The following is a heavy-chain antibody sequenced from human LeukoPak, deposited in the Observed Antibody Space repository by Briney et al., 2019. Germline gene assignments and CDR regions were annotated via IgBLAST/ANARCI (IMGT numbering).Heavy chain of an antibody. V-gene: IGHV3-23*01. CDR1: GFTLSNYM. CDR2: VKESIADT. D-gene: IGHD2-2*01. J-gene: IGHJ6*02. CDR3: AKGVAMNTAMDV. Sequence: GGSRRLSCAASGFTLSNYMMSWVRQAPGKGLEWVSSVKESIADTYYADSVKGRFTISRDNSRNILFLQMNSLRAEDTAVYYCAKGVAMNTAMDVWGQGTTVTVS.